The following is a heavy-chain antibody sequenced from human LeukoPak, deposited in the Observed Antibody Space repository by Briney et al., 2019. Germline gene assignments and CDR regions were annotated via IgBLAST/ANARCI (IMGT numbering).Heavy chain of an antibody. CDR1: GYTFTSYD. D-gene: IGHD3-10*01. Sequence: ASVKVSCKASGYTFTSYDINWVRQATGQGLEWMGLMNPNSVNTGYAQKFQGRVTMTRNTSISTADMELSSLRSEDTAVYYCARGWSLDYYAPDAFDIWGQGTMVTVSS. V-gene: IGHV1-8*01. J-gene: IGHJ3*02. CDR3: ARGWSLDYYAPDAFDI. CDR2: MNPNSVNT.